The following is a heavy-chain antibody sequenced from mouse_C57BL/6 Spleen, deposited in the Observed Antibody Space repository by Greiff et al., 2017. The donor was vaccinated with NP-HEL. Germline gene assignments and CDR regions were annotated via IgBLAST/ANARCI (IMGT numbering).Heavy chain of an antibody. CDR1: GFTFTDYY. V-gene: IGHV7-3*01. Sequence: EVKLMESGGGLVQLGGSLSLSCAASGFTFTDYYMSWVRQPPGKALEWLGFIRNKANGYTTEYSASVKGRFTISRDNSQSILYLQMNALRAEDSATYYCARSGGITTVVAHWYFDVWGTGTTVTVSS. J-gene: IGHJ1*03. D-gene: IGHD1-1*01. CDR2: IRNKANGYTT. CDR3: ARSGGITTVVAHWYFDV.